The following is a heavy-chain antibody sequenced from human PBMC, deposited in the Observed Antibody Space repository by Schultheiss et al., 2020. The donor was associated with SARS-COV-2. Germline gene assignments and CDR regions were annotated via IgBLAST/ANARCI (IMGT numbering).Heavy chain of an antibody. V-gene: IGHV3-48*04. CDR3: ARDQKGYYNSYWFDP. D-gene: IGHD1-1*01. CDR2: ISSSSSTI. J-gene: IGHJ5*02. CDR1: GFTFSSYS. Sequence: GGSLRLSCAASGFTFSSYSMNWVRQAPGKGLEWVSYISSSSSTIYYADSVKGRFTISRDNAKNSLYLQMNSLRAEDTAVYYCARDQKGYYNSYWFDPWGQGTLVTVSS.